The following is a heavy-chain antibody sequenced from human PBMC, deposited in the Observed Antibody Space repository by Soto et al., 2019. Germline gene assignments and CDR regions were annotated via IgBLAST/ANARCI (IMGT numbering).Heavy chain of an antibody. CDR2: INHSGST. D-gene: IGHD6-19*01. V-gene: IGHV4-34*01. CDR1: VGSFSGDY. CDR3: ARGLTGIAVAGTSGFDY. J-gene: IGHJ4*02. Sequence: TSETLSLTCAVYVGSFSGDYWSWIRQPPGKGLEWIGEINHSGSTNYNPSLKSRVTISVDTSKNQFSLKLSSVTAADTAVYYCARGLTGIAVAGTSGFDYWGQATLVTVSS.